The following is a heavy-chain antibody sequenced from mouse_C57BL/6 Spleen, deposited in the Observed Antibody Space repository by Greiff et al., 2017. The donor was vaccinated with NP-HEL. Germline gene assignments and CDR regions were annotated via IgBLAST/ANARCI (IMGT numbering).Heavy chain of an antibody. CDR1: GYAFSSYW. CDR3: ARSGYDYDEYYFDY. J-gene: IGHJ2*01. V-gene: IGHV1-80*01. D-gene: IGHD2-4*01. CDR2: IYPGDGDT. Sequence: VQLQQSGAELVKPGASVKISCKASGYAFSSYWMNWVKQRPGKGLEWIGQIYPGDGDTNYNGKFKGKATLTADKSSSTAYMQLSSLTSEDSAVYFCARSGYDYDEYYFDYWGQGTTLTVSS.